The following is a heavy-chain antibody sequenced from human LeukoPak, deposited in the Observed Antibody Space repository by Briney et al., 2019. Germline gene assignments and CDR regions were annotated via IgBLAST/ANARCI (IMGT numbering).Heavy chain of an antibody. V-gene: IGHV1-69*13. Sequence: GASVKVSCKASGGTFSSYAISWVRQAPGQGLEWMGGIIPIFGTANYAQKFQGRVTITADESTSTAYMELSRLRSDDTAVYYCARVSLSIVVPAAIDYWGQGTLVTVSS. J-gene: IGHJ4*02. CDR3: ARVSLSIVVPAAIDY. CDR1: GGTFSSYA. CDR2: IIPIFGTA. D-gene: IGHD2-2*01.